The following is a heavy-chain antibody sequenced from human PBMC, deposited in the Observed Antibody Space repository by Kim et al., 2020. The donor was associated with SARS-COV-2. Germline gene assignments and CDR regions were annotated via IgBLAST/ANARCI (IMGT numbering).Heavy chain of an antibody. CDR3: ARGKGREPAKSTSIVVVPAATPNYYYYYGMDV. V-gene: IGHV4-59*01. CDR2: IYYSGST. CDR1: GGSISSYY. D-gene: IGHD2-2*01. J-gene: IGHJ6*02. Sequence: SETLSLTCTVSGGSISSYYWSWIRQPPGKGLEWIGYIYYSGSTNYNPSLKSRVTISVDTSKNQFSLKLSSVTAADTAVYYCARGKGREPAKSTSIVVVPAATPNYYYYYGMDVWGQGTTVTVSS.